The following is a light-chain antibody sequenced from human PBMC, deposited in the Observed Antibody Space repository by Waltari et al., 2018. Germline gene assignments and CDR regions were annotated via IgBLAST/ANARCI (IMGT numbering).Light chain of an antibody. CDR3: QQYGSSILYT. V-gene: IGKV3-20*01. CDR2: GAS. CDR1: QSQTKKY. Sequence: VLTQSPGTLSLSPGESATLSCRASQSQTKKYLAWYQQKPGQAPRLLIYGASSRAAGIPDRFSGSGSGTDFTLTISRLEPEDSAVYYCQQYGSSILYTFGQGTKLEIK. J-gene: IGKJ2*01.